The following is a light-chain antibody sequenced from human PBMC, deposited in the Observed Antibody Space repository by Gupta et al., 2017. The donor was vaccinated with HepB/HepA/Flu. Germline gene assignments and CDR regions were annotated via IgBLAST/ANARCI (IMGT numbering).Light chain of an antibody. V-gene: IGKV1-39*01. CDR1: QSISTY. CDR2: STS. Sequence: DIQMTQSPSSLSASVGDRVTITCRASQSISTYLNWYQQRPGKAPKLLMYSTSTLQSGVPSRFSGSGSGTDFTLTISSLQPEDFATYYCQQSYSTLFTFGGGTKVEIK. J-gene: IGKJ4*01. CDR3: QQSYSTLFT.